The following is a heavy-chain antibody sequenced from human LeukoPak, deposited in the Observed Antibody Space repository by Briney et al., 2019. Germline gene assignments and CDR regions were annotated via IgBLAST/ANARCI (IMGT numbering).Heavy chain of an antibody. J-gene: IGHJ6*02. V-gene: IGHV3-15*01. CDR1: GFTFSNAW. CDR2: IKSKTDGGTT. Sequence: GGSLRLSCAASGFTFSNAWMSWVRQAPGKGLEWVGRIKSKTDGGTTDYAAPVKGRFTISRDDSKNTLYLQMNSLKTEDTAVYYCTTSRDGYKYYYYYGMDVWGQGPRSPSP. CDR3: TTSRDGYKYYYYYGMDV. D-gene: IGHD5-24*01.